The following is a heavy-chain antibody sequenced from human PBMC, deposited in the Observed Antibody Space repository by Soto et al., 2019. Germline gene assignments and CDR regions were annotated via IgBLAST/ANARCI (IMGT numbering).Heavy chain of an antibody. Sequence: PGGSLRLSCAASGFTFSSNWMHWVRQAPGKGLEWVANIKQDGSEKYYVDSVKGRFTISRDNAQNLLYLQMNSLRVEDTAVYYCARGGSSPTDYWGQGTLVTVSS. V-gene: IGHV3-7*01. CDR2: IKQDGSEK. J-gene: IGHJ4*02. CDR1: GFTFSSNW. D-gene: IGHD6-6*01. CDR3: ARGGSSPTDY.